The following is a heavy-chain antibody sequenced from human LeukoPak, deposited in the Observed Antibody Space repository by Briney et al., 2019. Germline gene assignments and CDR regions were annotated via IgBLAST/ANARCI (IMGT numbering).Heavy chain of an antibody. V-gene: IGHV1-69*05. CDR3: ATGQVHLASQGVDAFDI. J-gene: IGHJ3*02. CDR1: GGTFSSYA. CDR2: IIPIFGTA. D-gene: IGHD3-3*02. Sequence: SVKVSCKASGGTFSSYAISWVRQAPGQGLEGMGGIIPIFGTANYAQKFQGRVTITTDESTSTAYMELSSLRSQDTAVYYCATGQVHLASQGVDAFDIWGQGTMVTVSS.